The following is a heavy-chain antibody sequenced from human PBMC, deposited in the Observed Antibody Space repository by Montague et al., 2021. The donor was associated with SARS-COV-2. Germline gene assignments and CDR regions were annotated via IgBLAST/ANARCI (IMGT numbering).Heavy chain of an antibody. J-gene: IGHJ4*02. CDR1: GGSISTFF. CDR3: ARGLPFDY. CDR2: IYYNGTT. D-gene: IGHD2/OR15-2a*01. Sequence: SETLSLTCTVSGGSISTFFWSWIRQPPGKGLEWIGYIYYNGTTXXNPSLKSRVTISVDTSNNQFSLKLSSVTAADTAVYFCARGLPFDYWGQGTLVTVSS. V-gene: IGHV4-59*08.